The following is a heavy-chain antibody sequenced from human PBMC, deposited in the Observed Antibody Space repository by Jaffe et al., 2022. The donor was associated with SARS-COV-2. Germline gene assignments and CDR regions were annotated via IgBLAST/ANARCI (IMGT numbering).Heavy chain of an antibody. V-gene: IGHV4-39*01. CDR2: IYYSGST. CDR3: AGEAVAGDKYYYYGMDV. Sequence: QLQLQESGPGLVKPSETLSLTCTVSGGSISSSSYYWGWIRQPPGKGLEWIGSIYYSGSTYYNPSLKSRVTISVDTSKNQFSLKLSSVTAADTAVYYCAGEAVAGDKYYYYGMDVWGQGTTVTVSS. D-gene: IGHD6-19*01. J-gene: IGHJ6*02. CDR1: GGSISSSSYY.